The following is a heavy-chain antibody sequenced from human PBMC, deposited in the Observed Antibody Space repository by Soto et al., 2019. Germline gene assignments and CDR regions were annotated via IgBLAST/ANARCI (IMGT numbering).Heavy chain of an antibody. J-gene: IGHJ6*02. CDR2: MNPNSGNT. Sequence: ASVKVSCKASGYTFTSYDINWVRQATGQGLEWMGWMNPNSGNTGYAQKFQGRVTMTRNTSISTAYMELSSLRYGDTAVYYCAREGGWVYDRIAARLYGMDVWGQGTTVTVSS. CDR1: GYTFTSYD. D-gene: IGHD6-6*01. CDR3: AREGGWVYDRIAARLYGMDV. V-gene: IGHV1-8*01.